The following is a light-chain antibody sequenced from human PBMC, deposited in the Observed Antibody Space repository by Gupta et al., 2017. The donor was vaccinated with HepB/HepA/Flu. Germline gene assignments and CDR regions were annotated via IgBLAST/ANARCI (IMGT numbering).Light chain of an antibody. J-gene: IGLJ3*02. Sequence: SYVLPQPPSMSVAPGKTATITCGGDKIGSKVVHWYRQRPGQSPVLVVYDDTDRPSGIPERFSGSNSGNTAALTINRVEAGDEDDYYCQGWDSDTDHWVFGGGTKLTV. CDR1: KIGSKV. CDR2: DDT. CDR3: QGWDSDTDHWV. V-gene: IGLV3-21*03.